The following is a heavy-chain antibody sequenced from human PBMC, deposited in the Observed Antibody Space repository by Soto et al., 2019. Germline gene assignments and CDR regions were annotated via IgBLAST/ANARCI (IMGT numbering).Heavy chain of an antibody. CDR1: GFTFNSYW. CDR3: ARDQLILPAHDFFYGSDV. Sequence: EVQLVESGGGLVQPGGSLKLSCVGSGFTFNSYWMRWVRQVPGKGLEWVANIKQDGSEKHYVDSVKGRFTISRDNAKNSVYLQMNSLRADDTAVYYCARDQLILPAHDFFYGSDVWGQGAKVTVSS. V-gene: IGHV3-7*03. J-gene: IGHJ6*02. D-gene: IGHD2-21*02. CDR2: IKQDGSEK.